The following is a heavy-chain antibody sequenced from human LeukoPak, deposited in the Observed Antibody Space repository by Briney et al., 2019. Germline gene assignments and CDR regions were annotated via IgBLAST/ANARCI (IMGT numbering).Heavy chain of an antibody. CDR2: IIPIFGTA. J-gene: IGHJ3*02. D-gene: IGHD3-10*01. CDR1: GVTFSSYA. CDR3: ASARRGTAGAFDI. Sequence: SVKVSCKASGVTFSSYAISWVRQAPGQGLEWMGGIIPIFGTANYAQKFQGRVTITTDESTSTAYMELSSLRAEDTAVYYCASARRGTAGAFDIWGQGTMVTVSS. V-gene: IGHV1-69*05.